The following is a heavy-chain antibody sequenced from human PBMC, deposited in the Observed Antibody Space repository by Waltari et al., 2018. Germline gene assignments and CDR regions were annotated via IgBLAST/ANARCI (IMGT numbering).Heavy chain of an antibody. V-gene: IGHV4-34*01. Sequence: QVHLQQGGAGPFKPSEALSLTCAVDGRSFSGYYWHWFRHHPGKEREWIGDFIDSGSTNYNPSLKSRVTISVDTSKNQYSLKLSSVTAADTAVYYCARGPYSSSWYYGRWFDPWGQGTLVTVSS. CDR2: FIDSGST. CDR1: GRSFSGYY. CDR3: ARGPYSSSWYYGRWFDP. D-gene: IGHD6-13*01. J-gene: IGHJ5*02.